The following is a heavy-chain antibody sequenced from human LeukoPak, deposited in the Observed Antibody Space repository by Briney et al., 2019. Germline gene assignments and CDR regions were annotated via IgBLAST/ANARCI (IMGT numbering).Heavy chain of an antibody. J-gene: IGHJ5*02. CDR1: GGSISSSS. Sequence: KPSETLSLTCTVSGGSISSSSWTWIRQPAGKRLEWIGRIHTSGNTNYSPSLKSRVTISVDTSKNQFSLKLSSVTAADTAVYYCARQYGTLGFDPWGQGTLVTVSS. CDR3: ARQYGTLGFDP. CDR2: IHTSGNT. V-gene: IGHV4-4*07. D-gene: IGHD2-8*01.